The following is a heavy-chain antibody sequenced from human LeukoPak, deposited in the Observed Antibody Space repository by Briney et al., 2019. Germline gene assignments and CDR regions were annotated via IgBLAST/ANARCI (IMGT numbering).Heavy chain of an antibody. CDR2: IYYSGNT. CDR1: GGSITNDNYF. D-gene: IGHD2-15*01. J-gene: IGHJ5*02. V-gene: IGHV4-31*03. CDR3: ARDVGFCSGGSCYPYNWFDP. Sequence: SQTLSLTCTVSGGSITNDNYFWRWIRQYPGKGLEWIGYIYYSGNTYYNPSLKSRVTMSVDTSKNQFSLKLTSMTAADTAVYHCARDVGFCSGGSCYPYNWFDPWGQGTLVTVSS.